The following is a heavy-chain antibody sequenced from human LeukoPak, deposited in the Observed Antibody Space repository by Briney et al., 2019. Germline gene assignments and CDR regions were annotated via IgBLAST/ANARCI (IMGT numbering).Heavy chain of an antibody. V-gene: IGHV1-8*02. Sequence: ASVKVSCKASGGTFSSYAISWVRQATGQGLEWMGWMNPNSGNTGYAQKFQGRVTMTRNTSISTAYMELSSLRSEDTAVYYCARGRDYDYADHWGQGTLVTVSS. J-gene: IGHJ5*02. CDR1: GGTFSSYA. CDR2: MNPNSGNT. D-gene: IGHD3-16*01. CDR3: ARGRDYDYADH.